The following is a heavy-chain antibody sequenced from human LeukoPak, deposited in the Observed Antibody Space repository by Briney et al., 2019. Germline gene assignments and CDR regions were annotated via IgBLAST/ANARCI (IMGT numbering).Heavy chain of an antibody. CDR3: ARGGGGNSFDY. CDR1: GFTFSYFS. CDR2: ISSSSTSII. V-gene: IGHV3-48*02. D-gene: IGHD4-23*01. J-gene: IGHJ4*02. Sequence: AGSLRLSCAASGFTFSYFSMNWVRQAPGKGLEWVSYISSSSTSIIYYADSVKGRFTISRDNAKNSLYLQMNSLRDEDTAVYYCARGGGGNSFDYWGQGTLVTVSS.